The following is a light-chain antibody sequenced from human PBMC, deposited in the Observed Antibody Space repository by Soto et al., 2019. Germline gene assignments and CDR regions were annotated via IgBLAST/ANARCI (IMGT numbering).Light chain of an antibody. CDR3: QQYNKWPLT. V-gene: IGKV3-15*01. Sequence: EIVMTQSPDTVSVSPGGRATLSCRASQSVSIDLAWYQQTPGQAPRLLIYGASTRATGVPPTFSGSASGTEFTLTISSLHSEDFTVYYCQQYNKWPLTFGQGTKVDIK. CDR1: QSVSID. J-gene: IGKJ1*01. CDR2: GAS.